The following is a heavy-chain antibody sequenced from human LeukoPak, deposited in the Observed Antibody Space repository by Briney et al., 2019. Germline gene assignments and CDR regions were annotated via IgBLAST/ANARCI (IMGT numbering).Heavy chain of an antibody. D-gene: IGHD3-9*01. CDR3: ARDSQRYFALDHYYYGMDV. CDR1: GFTLSSYS. J-gene: IGHJ6*02. CDR2: IYCNSSYI. V-gene: IGHV3-21*01. Sequence: GGSLRLSFAASGFTLSSYSMNWVRPAPGKGVGWVSFIYCNSSYIYYADSVKGRFTISRDNAKNSLYLQMNSLRAEDTAVYYCARDSQRYFALDHYYYGMDVWGQGTTVTVSS.